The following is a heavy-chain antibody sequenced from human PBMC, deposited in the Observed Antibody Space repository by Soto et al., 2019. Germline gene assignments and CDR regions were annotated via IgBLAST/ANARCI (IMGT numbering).Heavy chain of an antibody. CDR3: ARVGYSYGYNYYYGMDV. CDR2: IIPIFGTA. CDR1: GGTFSSYA. Sequence: QVQLVQSGAEVKKPGSSVKVSCKASGGTFSSYAISWVRQAPGQGLEWMGGIIPIFGTANYAQKFQGRVTITADESTSTAYMELSSLRSEDTAVYYCARVGYSYGYNYYYGMDVWGQGTKVTVSS. D-gene: IGHD5-18*01. J-gene: IGHJ6*02. V-gene: IGHV1-69*12.